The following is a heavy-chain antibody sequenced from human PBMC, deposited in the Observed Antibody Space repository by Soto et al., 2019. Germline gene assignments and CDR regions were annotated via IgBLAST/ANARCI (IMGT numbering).Heavy chain of an antibody. Sequence: QVQLEQSGAEVKKPGASVKVSCKASGYTFTNYDINWVRQATGQGLEWMGWMNPNSGNTGYAQKFQGRVTMTRNTSITTAYMEVSSLRSEDTAVYFCARGDSSGWYVYYGMDVWGQGTTVTVSS. CDR1: GYTFTNYD. D-gene: IGHD6-19*01. CDR3: ARGDSSGWYVYYGMDV. CDR2: MNPNSGNT. V-gene: IGHV1-8*01. J-gene: IGHJ6*02.